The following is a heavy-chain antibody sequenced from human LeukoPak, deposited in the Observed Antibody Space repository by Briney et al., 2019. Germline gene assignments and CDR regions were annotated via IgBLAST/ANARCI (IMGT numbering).Heavy chain of an antibody. Sequence: ASVKVSCKASGGTFSSYAISWVRQAPGQGLEWMGWINPNSGGTNYAQKFQGRVTMTRDTSISTAYMELSKLRSDDTAVYYCARVLGNYYDSSGYYPADDYWGQGTLVTVSS. CDR3: ARVLGNYYDSSGYYPADDY. V-gene: IGHV1-2*02. J-gene: IGHJ4*02. D-gene: IGHD3-22*01. CDR2: INPNSGGT. CDR1: GGTFSSYA.